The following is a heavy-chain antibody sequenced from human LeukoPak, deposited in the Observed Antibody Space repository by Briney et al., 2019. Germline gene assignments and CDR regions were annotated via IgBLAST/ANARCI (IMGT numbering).Heavy chain of an antibody. D-gene: IGHD6-19*01. CDR2: IKQDGSEK. J-gene: IGHJ5*02. Sequence: GGSLRLSCAASGIILSSYWMSWVRQAPGKGLEWVANIKQDGSEKWYVDSVKGRFTISRDNAKNSLYLQMNSLRVEDTAVYYCAREFRSGYNSRWFDPWGQGTLVTVSS. CDR3: AREFRSGYNSRWFDP. V-gene: IGHV3-7*01. CDR1: GIILSSYW.